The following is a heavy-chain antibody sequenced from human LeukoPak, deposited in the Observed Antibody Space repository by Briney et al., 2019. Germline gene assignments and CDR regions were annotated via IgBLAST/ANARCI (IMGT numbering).Heavy chain of an antibody. CDR2: ISTGSSYI. V-gene: IGHV3-21*01. Sequence: PGGSLRLPCAASGFTFSSYSINWVRQAPGKGLEWVSSISTGSSYIYYADSVKGRFTISRDNAKNSLYLQMNSLRAEDTAVFYCARDRSPIAADGMDVRGRGTTVTVSS. J-gene: IGHJ6*02. CDR1: GFTFSSYS. CDR3: ARDRSPIAADGMDV. D-gene: IGHD6-25*01.